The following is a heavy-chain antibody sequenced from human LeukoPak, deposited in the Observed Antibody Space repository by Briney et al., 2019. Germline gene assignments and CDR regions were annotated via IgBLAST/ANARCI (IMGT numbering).Heavy chain of an antibody. CDR1: GFTVSSNY. CDR2: IYSGGST. J-gene: IGHJ4*02. CDR3: ARECNRCGIDY. D-gene: IGHD2/OR15-2a*01. Sequence: GGSLRLSCAASGFTVSSNYMSWVRQAPGKGLEWVSVIYSGGSTYYADSVKGRFTISRDNSKNTLYLQMNSLRAEDTAVYYCARECNRCGIDYWGQGTLVTVSS. V-gene: IGHV3-53*01.